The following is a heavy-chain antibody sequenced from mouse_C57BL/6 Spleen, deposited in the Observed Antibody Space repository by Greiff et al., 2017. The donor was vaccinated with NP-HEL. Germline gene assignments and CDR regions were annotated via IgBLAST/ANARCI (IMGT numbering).Heavy chain of an antibody. CDR1: GYTFTSYW. J-gene: IGHJ1*03. Sequence: QVQLQQPGAELVMPGASVKLSCKASGYTFTSYWMHWVKQRPGQGLEWIGEIDPSDSYTNYNQKFKGKSTLTVDKSSSTAYMQLSSLTSEDSAVYYCARGYGSNWYFDVWGTGTTVTVSS. V-gene: IGHV1-69*01. CDR2: IDPSDSYT. CDR3: ARGYGSNWYFDV. D-gene: IGHD1-1*01.